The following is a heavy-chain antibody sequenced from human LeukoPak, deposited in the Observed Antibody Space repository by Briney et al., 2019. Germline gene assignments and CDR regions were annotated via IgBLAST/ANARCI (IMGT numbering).Heavy chain of an antibody. CDR1: GFTFNPYA. CDR2: IGGVGDRT. Sequence: GGSLRLSCAASGFTFNPYAMSWVRLAPGKGLEWVASIGGVGDRTYYADSVKGRFTISRDNSKDTLFLQMNSLKADDTALYYCAKASRQAAVASPLDYWGQGSLVTVSS. CDR3: AKASRQAAVASPLDY. V-gene: IGHV3-23*01. J-gene: IGHJ4*02. D-gene: IGHD6-19*01.